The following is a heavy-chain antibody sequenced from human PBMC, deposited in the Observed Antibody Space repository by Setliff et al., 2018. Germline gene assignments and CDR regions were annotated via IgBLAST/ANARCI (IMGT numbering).Heavy chain of an antibody. CDR2: ISSTITST. Sequence: PGESLKISCAASGFTFSSSAVAWVRQAPGKGLEWVSAISSTITSTYYADSVKGRFTISRDNSKNTLYLQMNSLRAEDTAVYYCAKHGAYNDFLTGYNFYYDMDVWGQGTTVTVSS. CDR1: GFTFSSSA. CDR3: AKHGAYNDFLTGYNFYYDMDV. D-gene: IGHD3-9*01. V-gene: IGHV3-23*01. J-gene: IGHJ6*02.